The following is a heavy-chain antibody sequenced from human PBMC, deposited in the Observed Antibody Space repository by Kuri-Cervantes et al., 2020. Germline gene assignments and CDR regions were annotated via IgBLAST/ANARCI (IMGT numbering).Heavy chain of an antibody. D-gene: IGHD6-19*01. Sequence: ASVKVSCKASGYTFTSYDINWVRQATGQGLEWMGWMNPNSGNTGYAQKFQGRVTMTRNTSISTACMELSSLRSEDTAVYYCAADQVVAGTWIDYWGQGTLVTVSS. CDR1: GYTFTSYD. CDR3: AADQVVAGTWIDY. V-gene: IGHV1-8*01. CDR2: MNPNSGNT. J-gene: IGHJ4*02.